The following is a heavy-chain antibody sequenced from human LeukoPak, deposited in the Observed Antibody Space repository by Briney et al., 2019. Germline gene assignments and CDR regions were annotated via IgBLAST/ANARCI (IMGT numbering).Heavy chain of an antibody. Sequence: PGGSLRLSCAASGFTFDDYAMHWVRQAAGKGLEWVSGISWNSGSIGYADSVKGRFTISRDNAKNSLYLQMNSLRAEDTALYYCAKDSGSSRNFDYWGQGTLVTVSS. V-gene: IGHV3-9*01. D-gene: IGHD6-13*01. J-gene: IGHJ4*02. CDR2: ISWNSGSI. CDR1: GFTFDDYA. CDR3: AKDSGSSRNFDY.